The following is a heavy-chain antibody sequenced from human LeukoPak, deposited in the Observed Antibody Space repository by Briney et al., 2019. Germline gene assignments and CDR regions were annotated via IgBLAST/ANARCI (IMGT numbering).Heavy chain of an antibody. CDR3: ARDNHRMVRGVNRDY. D-gene: IGHD3-10*01. J-gene: IGHJ4*02. V-gene: IGHV3-66*01. CDR1: GFTVSSNY. Sequence: GGSLRLSCAASGFTVSSNYMSWVRQAPGKGLEWVSVIYSGGSTYYADSVKGRFTISRDNSKNTLYLQMNSLRAEDTAVYYCARDNHRMVRGVNRDYWGQGTLVTVSS. CDR2: IYSGGST.